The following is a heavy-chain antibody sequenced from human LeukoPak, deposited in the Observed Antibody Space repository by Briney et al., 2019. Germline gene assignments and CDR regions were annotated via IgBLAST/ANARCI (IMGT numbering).Heavy chain of an antibody. CDR1: GGSISSYY. CDR2: IYYSGST. V-gene: IGHV4-59*01. CDR3: AGVEDGYNMVIDY. D-gene: IGHD5-24*01. J-gene: IGHJ4*02. Sequence: PSETLSLTCTVSGGSISSYYWSWIRQPPGKGLEWIGYIYYSGSTNYNPSLKSRVTISVDTSKNQFSLKLSSVTAADTAVYYCAGVEDGYNMVIDYWGQGTLVTVSS.